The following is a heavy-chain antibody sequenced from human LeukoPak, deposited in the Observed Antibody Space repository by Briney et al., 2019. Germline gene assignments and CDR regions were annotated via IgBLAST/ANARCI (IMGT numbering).Heavy chain of an antibody. Sequence: GGAPRHSRAASGVTLCKALISWVPPAPRKRREWVGRIKSKTDGGKTEYAAPVKGRFTFSRDDSKNTPYLQMNSLKTEDTAVYYCTPSVRKHRGSRGQGTMVTVSS. V-gene: IGHV3-15*01. CDR3: TPSVRKHRGS. J-gene: IGHJ3*01. CDR1: GVTLCKAL. D-gene: IGHD1-14*01. CDR2: IKSKTDGGKT.